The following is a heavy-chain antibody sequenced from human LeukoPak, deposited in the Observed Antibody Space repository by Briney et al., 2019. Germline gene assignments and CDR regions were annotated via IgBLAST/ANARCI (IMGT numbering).Heavy chain of an antibody. D-gene: IGHD3-3*01. J-gene: IGHJ4*02. V-gene: IGHV3-66*01. CDR1: GFNASSKY. CDR2: IYSGGTT. Sequence: GGSLRLSCAASGFNASSKYMSWVRQAPGKGLEWVSVIYSGGTTNYADSVKGRFTISRDNSKNTLYLQMNSLRAEDTAVYYCARVTIFGVGLGYWGQGTLVTVSS. CDR3: ARVTIFGVGLGY.